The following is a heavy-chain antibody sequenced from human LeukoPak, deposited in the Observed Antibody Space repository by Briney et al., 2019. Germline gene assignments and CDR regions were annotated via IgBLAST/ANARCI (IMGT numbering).Heavy chain of an antibody. CDR3: AREGGGATAGWDYYMDV. CDR2: IYTSGST. V-gene: IGHV4-61*02. J-gene: IGHJ6*03. CDR1: GGSISSGSYY. Sequence: SETLSLTCTVSGGSISSGSYYWSWIRQPAGKGLEWIGRIYTSGSTNYNPSLKSRVTISVDTSKNQFSLKLSSVTAADTAVYYCAREGGGATAGWDYYMDVWGKGTTVTISS. D-gene: IGHD1-26*01.